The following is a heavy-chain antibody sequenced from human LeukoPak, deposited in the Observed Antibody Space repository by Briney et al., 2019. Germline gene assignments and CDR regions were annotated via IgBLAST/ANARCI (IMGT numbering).Heavy chain of an antibody. CDR1: GDSISSYY. Sequence: PSETLSLTCTVSGDSISSYYWSWIRQPPGKGLEYIGYIYNHRTANYNPSLKSRVTISIDTSKNQFSLKLNSVTAADTAVYYCARARWFDPWGQGILVTVSS. V-gene: IGHV4-59*01. CDR2: IYNHRTA. CDR3: ARARWFDP. J-gene: IGHJ5*02.